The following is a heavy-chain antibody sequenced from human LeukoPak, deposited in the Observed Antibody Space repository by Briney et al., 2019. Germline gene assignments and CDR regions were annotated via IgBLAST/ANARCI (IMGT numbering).Heavy chain of an antibody. CDR3: ARIMLSRREFDC. CDR1: GGSISNGDHY. CDR2: IYYSGST. J-gene: IGHJ4*02. V-gene: IGHV4-31*03. Sequence: TLSLTCTVSGGSISNGDHYWSWIRQHPGKGLEWIGHIYYSGSTYYNPSLKSRGIISVETSKNQFSLKLSSVTAADTAVCYCARIMLSRREFDCWGQGTLVTVSS. D-gene: IGHD1-26*01.